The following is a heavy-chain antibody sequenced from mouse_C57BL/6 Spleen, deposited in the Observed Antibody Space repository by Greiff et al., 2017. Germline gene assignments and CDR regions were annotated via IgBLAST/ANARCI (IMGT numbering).Heavy chain of an antibody. D-gene: IGHD2-1*01. CDR3: ARGLYSYYFDY. J-gene: IGHJ2*01. V-gene: IGHV5-16*01. CDR1: GFTFSDYY. CDR2: INYDGSST. Sequence: EVHLVESEGGLVQPGSSMKLSCTASGFTFSDYYMAWVRQVPEKGLEWVANINYDGSSTYYLDSLKSRFIISRDNAKNILYLQMSSLKSEDTATYYCARGLYSYYFDYWGQGTTLTVSS.